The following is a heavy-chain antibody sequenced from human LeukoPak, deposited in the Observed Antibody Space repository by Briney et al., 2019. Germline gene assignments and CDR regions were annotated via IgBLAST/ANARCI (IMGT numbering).Heavy chain of an antibody. CDR2: ISSSSSTI. V-gene: IGHV3-48*01. CDR3: ARGGDYGDY. CDR1: GFTFSSYS. D-gene: IGHD4-17*01. J-gene: IGHJ4*02. Sequence: PGGSLRLSCAASGFTFSSYSMNWVRQAPGKGLGWVSYISSSSSTIYYADSVKGRFTISRDNAKNSLYLKMNSLRAEDTAVYYCARGGDYGDYWGQGTLVTVSS.